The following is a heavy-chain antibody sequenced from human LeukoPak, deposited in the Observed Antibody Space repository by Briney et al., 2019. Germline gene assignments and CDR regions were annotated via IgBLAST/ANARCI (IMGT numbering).Heavy chain of an antibody. CDR2: IYTSGST. CDR1: GGSISSGSYY. J-gene: IGHJ5*02. V-gene: IGHV4-61*02. D-gene: IGHD2-2*01. Sequence: SETLSLTCTVSGGSISSGSYYWRWIRQPAGKGLEWIGRIYTSGSTNYNPSLKSRVTISVDTSKNQFSLKLSSVTAADTAVYYCARGVVPAPWFDPWGQGTLVTVSS. CDR3: ARGVVPAPWFDP.